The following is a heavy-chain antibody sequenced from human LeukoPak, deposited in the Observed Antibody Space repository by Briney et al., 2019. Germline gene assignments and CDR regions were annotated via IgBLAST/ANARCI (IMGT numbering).Heavy chain of an antibody. J-gene: IGHJ3*02. CDR2: IYRGGST. Sequence: PGGSLRLSCAASGFTVSRNYMTWVRQAPGKGLEWVSVIYRGGSTYYADSVEGRFTISRDNSKNTLYLQMNSLRAEDTAVYYCARAGPTGTNDAFDIWGQGTMVTVSS. CDR1: GFTVSRNY. V-gene: IGHV3-53*01. CDR3: ARAGPTGTNDAFDI. D-gene: IGHD1-1*01.